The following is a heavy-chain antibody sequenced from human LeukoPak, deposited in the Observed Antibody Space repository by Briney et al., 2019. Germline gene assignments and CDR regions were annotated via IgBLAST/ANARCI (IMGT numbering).Heavy chain of an antibody. V-gene: IGHV3-7*01. J-gene: IGHJ4*02. CDR3: ARTRSYRVFDY. D-gene: IGHD1-26*01. CDR1: GFTFSSYW. Sequence: GGSLRLSCAASGFTFSSYWMGWVRQAPGKGPEWVAHIKEDGSEKYYVDSVKGRFTMFRDNAKNSLYLQMNSLRAEDTAVYYCARTRSYRVFDYWGQGTLVTVSS. CDR2: IKEDGSEK.